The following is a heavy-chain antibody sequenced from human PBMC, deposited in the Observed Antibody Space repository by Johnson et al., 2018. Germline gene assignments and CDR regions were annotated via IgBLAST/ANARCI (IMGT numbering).Heavy chain of an antibody. D-gene: IGHD3-3*01. CDR1: GFTFRNYG. CDR3: ARENNKTCSDFLEAFDI. Sequence: VQLVESGGGVVQPGRSLRLSCAASGFTFRNYGMNWVRQAPGKGLEWVAVVSWDNSVQRYADSVKGRFTVSRDNSKSTMYLQRNRLRTGDSVVYYCARENNKTCSDFLEAFDIWGQGTTVTVSS. V-gene: IGHV3-30*03. J-gene: IGHJ3*02. CDR2: VSWDNSVQ.